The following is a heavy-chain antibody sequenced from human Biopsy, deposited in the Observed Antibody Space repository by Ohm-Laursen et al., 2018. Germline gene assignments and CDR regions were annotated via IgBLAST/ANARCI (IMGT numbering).Heavy chain of an antibody. CDR1: GFSFSSYG. CDR2: ISDDGRNK. CDR3: ARAYPPPGRRLVVVAGDFDC. J-gene: IGHJ4*02. V-gene: IGHV3-30*03. Sequence: SLRLSCATSGFSFSSYGMHWVRQAPGKGLEWVAVISDDGRNKYYIDSVRGRFTISRDNAKNSLYLQMNSLRAEDTAVYYCARAYPPPGRRLVVVAGDFDCWGQGTRVTVSS. D-gene: IGHD2-15*01.